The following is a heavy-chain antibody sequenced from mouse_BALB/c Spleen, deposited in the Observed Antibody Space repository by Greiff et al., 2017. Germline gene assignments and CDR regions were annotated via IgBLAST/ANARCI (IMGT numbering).Heavy chain of an antibody. J-gene: IGHJ4*01. CDR2: ISNLAYSI. Sequence: EVQGVESGGGLVQPGGSRKLSCAASGFTFSDYGMAWVRQAPGKGPEWVAFISNLAYSIYYADTVTGRFTISRENAKNTLYLEMSSLRSEDTAMYYCARGNWDGYAMDYWGQGTSVTVSS. V-gene: IGHV5-15*02. D-gene: IGHD4-1*01. CDR1: GFTFSDYG. CDR3: ARGNWDGYAMDY.